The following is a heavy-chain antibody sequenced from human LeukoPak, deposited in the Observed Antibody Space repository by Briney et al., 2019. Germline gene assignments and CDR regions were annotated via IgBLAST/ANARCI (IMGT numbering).Heavy chain of an antibody. Sequence: GSLRLSCAASGFTFSSYAMTWVRQAPGKGLEWVSAISGSGDSTYYADSVKGRFTISRDNSKNTLYLQMNSLRAEDTAVYYCAKESIPMVRGVIIIRGYFDYWGQGTLVTVSS. J-gene: IGHJ4*02. V-gene: IGHV3-23*01. CDR3: AKESIPMVRGVIIIRGYFDY. CDR2: ISGSGDST. CDR1: GFTFSSYA. D-gene: IGHD3-10*01.